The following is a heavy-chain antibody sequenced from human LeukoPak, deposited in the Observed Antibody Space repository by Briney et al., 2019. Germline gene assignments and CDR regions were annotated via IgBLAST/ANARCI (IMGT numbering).Heavy chain of an antibody. Sequence: GGSLRLSCAASGFSFSNYGFHWVRQAPGKRLDWVSAISYDGKNIHYADSVKGRFTISRDNSRNTVYLQINSLRVEDTAVYYCAKTYSRESGYDFFFHYWGQGTRVTVSS. CDR1: GFSFSNYG. J-gene: IGHJ4*02. D-gene: IGHD5-12*01. CDR3: AKTYSRESGYDFFFHY. CDR2: ISYDGKNI. V-gene: IGHV3-33*06.